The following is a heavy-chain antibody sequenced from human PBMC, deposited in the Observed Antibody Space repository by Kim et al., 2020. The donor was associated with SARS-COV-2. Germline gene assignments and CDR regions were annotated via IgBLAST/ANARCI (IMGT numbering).Heavy chain of an antibody. CDR1: GFTFSSYA. Sequence: GGSLRLSCAASGFTFSSYAMSWVRQAPGKGLEWVSIISGSGGSTYYPDSVRGRFTIARDESKNTLSLQMNSLRAEDTAVYYCATVYYCMDVWGQGTTVTASS. CDR3: ATVYYCMDV. V-gene: IGHV3-23*01. J-gene: IGHJ6*02. CDR2: ISGSGGST.